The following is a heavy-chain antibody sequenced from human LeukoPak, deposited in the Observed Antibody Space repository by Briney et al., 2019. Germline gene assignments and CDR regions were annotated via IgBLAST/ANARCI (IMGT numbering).Heavy chain of an antibody. CDR2: IYYSGST. CDR3: ARDRGTVVTPRPWAFDI. J-gene: IGHJ3*02. V-gene: IGHV4-31*03. Sequence: PSETLSLTCTVSGGSISSGGYYWSWIRQPPGKGLEWIGYIYYSGSTYYNPSLKSRVTISVDTSKNQFSLKLSSVTAADTAVYYCARDRGTVVTPRPWAFDIWGQGTMVTVSS. D-gene: IGHD4-23*01. CDR1: GGSISSGGYY.